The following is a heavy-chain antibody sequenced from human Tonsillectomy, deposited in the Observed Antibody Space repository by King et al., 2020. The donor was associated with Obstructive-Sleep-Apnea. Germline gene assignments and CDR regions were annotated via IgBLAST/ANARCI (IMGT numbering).Heavy chain of an antibody. CDR3: AREYVPDRSSSSSLHFYYGMDV. CDR2: LFYSGST. J-gene: IGHJ6*02. D-gene: IGHD6-6*01. Sequence: QLQESGPGLVRPSETLSLTCTVSGDSITRSNYYWGWIRQPPGKGLEWIGSLFYSGSTHYNPSLKSRVRLSVDTSKDQFSLRLNSVTAADTAVYDCAREYVPDRSSSSSLHFYYGMDVWGQGTTVTVSS. CDR1: GDSITRSNYY. V-gene: IGHV4-39*07.